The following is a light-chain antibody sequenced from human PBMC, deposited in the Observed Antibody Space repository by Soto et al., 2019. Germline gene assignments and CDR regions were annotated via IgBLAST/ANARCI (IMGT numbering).Light chain of an antibody. CDR3: QQRSDWPLT. J-gene: IGKJ4*01. V-gene: IGKV3-11*01. CDR2: DAS. Sequence: EIVLTQSPSTLSWSAGERATLSCRASQSVSSYLAWYQQKPGQAPRLLIYDASNRATGIPARFSGSGYGTDFNLTINSLEPEDFAVYYCQQRSDWPLTFGGGTKVDIK. CDR1: QSVSSY.